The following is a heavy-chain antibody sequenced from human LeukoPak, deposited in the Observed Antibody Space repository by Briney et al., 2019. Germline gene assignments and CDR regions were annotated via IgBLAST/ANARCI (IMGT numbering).Heavy chain of an antibody. Sequence: SETLSLTCAVYGGSLSGDFWSWIRQSPGKGLEWIGEIKHDGSTTYNPSLKSRVTISVDTSKNQFSLKLSSVTAADTAVYYCVRDYGSTDDYGKFDYWGQGTLVTVSS. CDR2: IKHDGST. J-gene: IGHJ4*02. CDR1: GGSLSGDF. V-gene: IGHV4-34*01. D-gene: IGHD4-17*01. CDR3: VRDYGSTDDYGKFDY.